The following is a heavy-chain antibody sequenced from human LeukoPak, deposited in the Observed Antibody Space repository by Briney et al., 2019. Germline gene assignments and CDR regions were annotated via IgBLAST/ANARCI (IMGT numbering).Heavy chain of an antibody. CDR3: ARDKYRSGWFRGFDY. J-gene: IGHJ4*02. Sequence: ASVTVSCKASNYTFISYGISWVRQAPGQGLEWMGWISAYNGNTNYAQKVQGRVTMTTDTSTSTAYMELRSLRSDDTAVYYCARDKYRSGWFRGFDYWGQGTLVTVSS. CDR2: ISAYNGNT. CDR1: NYTFISYG. V-gene: IGHV1-18*04. D-gene: IGHD6-19*01.